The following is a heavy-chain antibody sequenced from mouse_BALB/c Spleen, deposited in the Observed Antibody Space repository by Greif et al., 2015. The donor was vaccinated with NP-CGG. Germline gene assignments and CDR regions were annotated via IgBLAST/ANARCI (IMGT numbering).Heavy chain of an antibody. D-gene: IGHD1-1*01. V-gene: IGHV14-3*02. Sequence: VQLQQSGAELVKPGASVKLSCTASGFNIKDTYMHWVKQRPEQGLEWIGRIDPANGNTKYDPKLQGKATITADTSSNTAYLQLSSLTSEDTAVYYCARSGYYGSSYWYFDVWGAGTTVTVSS. CDR1: GFNIKDTY. J-gene: IGHJ1*01. CDR3: ARSGYYGSSYWYFDV. CDR2: IDPANGNT.